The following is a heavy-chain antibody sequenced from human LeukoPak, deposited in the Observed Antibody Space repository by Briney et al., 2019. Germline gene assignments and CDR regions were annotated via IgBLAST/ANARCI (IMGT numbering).Heavy chain of an antibody. CDR2: INPNSGGT. V-gene: IGHV1-2*02. D-gene: IGHD1-26*01. J-gene: IGHJ4*02. Sequence: GASVKVSCKASGYTFTGYYMHWVRQAPGQGLEWMGWINPNSGGTNYAQKFQGRVTMTRDTSISTAYMELSRLRSDDTAVYYCARVRSGSYQEYYFDYWGQGTLVTVSS. CDR1: GYTFTGYY. CDR3: ARVRSGSYQEYYFDY.